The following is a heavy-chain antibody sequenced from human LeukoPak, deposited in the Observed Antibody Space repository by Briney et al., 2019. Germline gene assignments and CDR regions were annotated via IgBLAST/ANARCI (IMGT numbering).Heavy chain of an antibody. D-gene: IGHD2-2*02. CDR1: GFTFTNYG. V-gene: IGHV1-69*05. CDR3: ASRSPDIVVVPAAIELSRYYMDV. CDR2: IIPIFGTA. J-gene: IGHJ6*03. Sequence: SVKVSCKASGFTFTNYGISWVRQAPGQGLEWMGRIIPIFGTANYAQKFQGRVTITTDESTSTAYMELSSLRSEDTAVYYCASRSPDIVVVPAAIELSRYYMDVWGKGTTVTVSS.